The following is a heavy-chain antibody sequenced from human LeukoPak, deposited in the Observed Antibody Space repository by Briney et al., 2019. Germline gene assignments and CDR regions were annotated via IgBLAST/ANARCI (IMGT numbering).Heavy chain of an antibody. V-gene: IGHV5-51*01. Sequence: GEPLKISCKGSGYSFTSYWIGCERQMPGKGREWMGIMYPGDSDTRYSPSFQGQVTISADKSISTAYLQWSSLEASDTDMYYCARHQDPGMHSSGYHWGQGTLVTVSS. D-gene: IGHD3-22*01. CDR2: MYPGDSDT. CDR1: GYSFTSYW. J-gene: IGHJ4*02. CDR3: ARHQDPGMHSSGYH.